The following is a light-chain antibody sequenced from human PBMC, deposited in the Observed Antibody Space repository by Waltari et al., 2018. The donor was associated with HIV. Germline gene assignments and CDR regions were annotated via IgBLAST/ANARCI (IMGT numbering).Light chain of an antibody. Sequence: QSVLTQPLSASGTPGQRVTISCSGRSSNLAINPVSCYQQFPRMAPQLLIYSNNQRPAGVPDRFSGSKSGTSAALAISGLQSEDEADYYCATWDDSLNGPVFGGGTKLTVL. CDR3: ATWDDSLNGPV. V-gene: IGLV1-44*01. CDR1: SSNLAINP. J-gene: IGLJ3*02. CDR2: SNN.